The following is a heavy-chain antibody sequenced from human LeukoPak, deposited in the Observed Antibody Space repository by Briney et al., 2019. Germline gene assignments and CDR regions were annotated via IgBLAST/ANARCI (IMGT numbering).Heavy chain of an antibody. CDR3: AGLVAGGNWFDP. D-gene: IGHD6-19*01. CDR2: IYYSGST. CDR1: GGSISSYY. V-gene: IGHV4-59*01. J-gene: IGHJ5*02. Sequence: SETLSLTCTVSGGSISSYYWSWIRQPPGKGLEWIGYIYYSGSTNYNPSLKSRVTISVDTSKNQFSLKLSSVTAADTAVYYCAGLVAGGNWFDPWGQGTLVTVSS.